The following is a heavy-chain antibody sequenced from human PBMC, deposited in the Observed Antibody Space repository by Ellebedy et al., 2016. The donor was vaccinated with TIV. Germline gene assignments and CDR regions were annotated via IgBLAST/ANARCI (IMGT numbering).Heavy chain of an antibody. CDR2: INSDGSGT. CDR1: GFTFSSYW. D-gene: IGHD3-9*01. Sequence: GESLKISCAASGFTFSSYWIHWVRQAPGQGLVWVSRINSDGSGTSYADSVKGRFTISRDNAKNTLHLQMNSLRAEDTAVYYCARDGQHDILTGSFDYWGQGTLVTVSS. J-gene: IGHJ4*02. CDR3: ARDGQHDILTGSFDY. V-gene: IGHV3-74*01.